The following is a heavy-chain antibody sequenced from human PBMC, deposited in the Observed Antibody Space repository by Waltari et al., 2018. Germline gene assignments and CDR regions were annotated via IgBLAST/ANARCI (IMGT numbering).Heavy chain of an antibody. J-gene: IGHJ6*02. CDR1: GASLGSNVAH. D-gene: IGHD3-3*01. V-gene: IGHV4-61*02. Sequence: QVQLRESGPGLVKPSEPLSPTSSVSGASLGSNVAHWSWIRQPAGKGLEWIGRIFTNNNVIYIRSLTGRVAMSVATSKNQVSLSLRSVTAADTAVYFCAKHGGFWNHAGFNFQGLDVWGHGTAVSVSS. CDR2: IFTNNNV. CDR3: AKHGGFWNHAGFNFQGLDV.